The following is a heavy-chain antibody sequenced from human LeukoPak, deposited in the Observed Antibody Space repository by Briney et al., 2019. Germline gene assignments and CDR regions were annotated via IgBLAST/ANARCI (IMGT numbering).Heavy chain of an antibody. D-gene: IGHD3-22*01. CDR1: GFTFNTYT. J-gene: IGHJ4*02. CDR3: ARVYTMIVVVDY. V-gene: IGHV3-21*01. Sequence: GGSLRLSRAASGFTFNTYTMNWVRQAPGKGLEWVSSISASSSYLYYADSVKGRFTISRDNAKNSLYLQMNSLRAEDTAVYYCARVYTMIVVVDYWGQGTLVTVSS. CDR2: ISASSSYL.